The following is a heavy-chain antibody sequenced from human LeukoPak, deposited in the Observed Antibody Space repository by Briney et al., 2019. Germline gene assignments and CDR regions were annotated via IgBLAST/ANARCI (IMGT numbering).Heavy chain of an antibody. V-gene: IGHV1-69*05. CDR3: ASRGGSWLQFDWFDP. CDR1: GGTFSSYA. CDR2: IIPIFGTA. Sequence: SVKVSCKASGGTFSSYAISWVRQAPGQGLERMGGIIPIFGTANYAQKFQGRVTITTDESTSTAYMELSSLRSEDTAVYYCASRGGSWLQFDWFDPWGQGTLVTVSS. J-gene: IGHJ5*02. D-gene: IGHD5-24*01.